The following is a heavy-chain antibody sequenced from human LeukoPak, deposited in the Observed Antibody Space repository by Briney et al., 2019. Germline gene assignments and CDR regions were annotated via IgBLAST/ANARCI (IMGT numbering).Heavy chain of an antibody. CDR1: GGTFSSYA. CDR3: ARLYYYDSRGDY. D-gene: IGHD3-22*01. Sequence: ASVKVSCKASGGTFSSYAISWVRQAPGQGLEWMGRIIPIFGTANCAQKFQGRVTITTDESTSTAYMELSSLRSEDTAVYYCARLYYYDSRGDYWGQGTLVTVSS. CDR2: IIPIFGTA. J-gene: IGHJ4*02. V-gene: IGHV1-69*05.